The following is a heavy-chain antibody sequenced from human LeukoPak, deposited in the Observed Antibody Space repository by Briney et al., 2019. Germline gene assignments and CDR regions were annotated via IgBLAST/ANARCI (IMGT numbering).Heavy chain of an antibody. J-gene: IGHJ5*02. D-gene: IGHD6-19*01. CDR1: AFTFSEYG. V-gene: IGHV3-23*01. CDR3: ARLRAVGGTIFMGWFDP. Sequence: PGGSLRLSCAASAFTFSEYGMHWVRQAPGKGLEWVSTIPRNGGPTYYADSVKGRLTTSRDSSKSTMYLQMNTLRAEDTAIYYCARLRAVGGTIFMGWFDPWGQGTLVTVSS. CDR2: IPRNGGPT.